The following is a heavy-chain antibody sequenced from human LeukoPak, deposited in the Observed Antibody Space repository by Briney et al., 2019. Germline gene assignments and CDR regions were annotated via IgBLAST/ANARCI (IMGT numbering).Heavy chain of an antibody. J-gene: IGHJ4*02. D-gene: IGHD6-13*01. CDR2: ISSSSSYI. V-gene: IGHV3-21*01. Sequence: GGPLTLSCAASGFTFSIYSMNWVPQAPGKGLEWGSSISSSSSYIYYADSVKGRFTISRDNAKNSLYLQMNSLRAEDAAVYYCARGQQQLAPGFDYWGQGTLVTVSS. CDR3: ARGQQQLAPGFDY. CDR1: GFTFSIYS.